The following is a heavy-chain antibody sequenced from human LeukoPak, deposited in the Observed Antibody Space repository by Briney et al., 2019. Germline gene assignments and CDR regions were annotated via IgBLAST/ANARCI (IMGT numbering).Heavy chain of an antibody. Sequence: GGSLRLSCAASGFTVSSNYMSWVRQAPGKGLEWVSVIYSGGSTYYADSVKGRFTISRDNSKSTLYIKMNSLRAEDTAVYYCARAKPKNMVRGLIMRRESRYYFDYWGQGTLVTVSS. CDR3: ARAKPKNMVRGLIMRRESRYYFDY. CDR1: GFTVSSNY. J-gene: IGHJ4*02. V-gene: IGHV3-53*01. D-gene: IGHD3-10*01. CDR2: IYSGGST.